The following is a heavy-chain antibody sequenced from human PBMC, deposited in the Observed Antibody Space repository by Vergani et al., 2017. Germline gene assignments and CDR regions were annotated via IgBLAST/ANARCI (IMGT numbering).Heavy chain of an antibody. Sequence: QVQLVESGGGVVQPGRSLRLSCAASGFTFSSYGMHWVRQAPGKGLEWVAVIWYDGSNKYYADSVKGRFTISRDNSKNTLYLQMNSLRAEDTAGYYCARDLGALIPQLGFDYWGQGTLVTVSS. V-gene: IGHV3-33*08. CDR2: IWYDGSNK. CDR3: ARDLGALIPQLGFDY. J-gene: IGHJ4*02. D-gene: IGHD3-16*01. CDR1: GFTFSSYG.